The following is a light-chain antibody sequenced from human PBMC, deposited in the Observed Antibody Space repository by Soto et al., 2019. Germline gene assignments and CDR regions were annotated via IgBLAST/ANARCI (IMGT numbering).Light chain of an antibody. CDR3: SAYAGSNIVV. V-gene: IGLV2-8*01. J-gene: IGLJ2*01. CDR1: SSDVGGYNF. Sequence: QSALTQPPSASGSPGQSVPISCTGTSSDVGGYNFVSWYQQHPGKAPKLMIYEVSERPSGVPDRFSGSKSGNTASLTVSGLQAEDDAYYYCSAYAGSNIVVFGGGTKVTVL. CDR2: EVS.